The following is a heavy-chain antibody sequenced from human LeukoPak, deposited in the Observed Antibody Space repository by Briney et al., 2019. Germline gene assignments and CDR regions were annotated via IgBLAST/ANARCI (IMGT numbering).Heavy chain of an antibody. CDR1: GGSFSGYY. CDR3: ARGVIATGGNDFDY. J-gene: IGHJ4*02. D-gene: IGHD6-13*01. V-gene: IGHV4-34*01. CDR2: INHSGST. Sequence: PSETPSLTCAVYGGSFSGYYWSWIRQPPGKALEWIGEINHSGSTNYNPSLKSRVTISVDTSKNQFSLKLSSVTAADTAVYYCARGVIATGGNDFDYWGQGTLVTVSS.